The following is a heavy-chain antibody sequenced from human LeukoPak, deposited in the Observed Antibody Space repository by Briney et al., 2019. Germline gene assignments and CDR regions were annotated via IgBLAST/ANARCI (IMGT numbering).Heavy chain of an antibody. CDR3: AKGGPGAVVSYFAY. CDR2: ISASGGST. D-gene: IGHD6-19*01. V-gene: IGHV3-23*01. Sequence: GGSLRLSCAASGFTFSTYGMTWVRQAPGKGLECVSGISASGGSTYYADSVKGRFTISRDNSKNTLYLQMNSLRAEDTAVYYCAKGGPGAVVSYFAYWGQGTLVTVSS. J-gene: IGHJ4*02. CDR1: GFTFSTYG.